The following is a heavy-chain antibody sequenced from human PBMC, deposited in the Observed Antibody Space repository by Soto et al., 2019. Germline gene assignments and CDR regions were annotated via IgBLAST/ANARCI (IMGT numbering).Heavy chain of an antibody. V-gene: IGHV4-38-2*01. D-gene: IGHD3-16*02. CDR2: IYHSGST. Sequence: PSETLSLTCAVSGYSISSGYYWGWIRQPPGKGLEWIGSIYHSGSTYYNPSLKSRVTISVDTSKNQFSLKLSSVTAADTAVYYCASGNDYVWGSYRMGVDFDYWGQGTLVTVS. CDR3: ASGNDYVWGSYRMGVDFDY. CDR1: GYSISSGYY. J-gene: IGHJ4*02.